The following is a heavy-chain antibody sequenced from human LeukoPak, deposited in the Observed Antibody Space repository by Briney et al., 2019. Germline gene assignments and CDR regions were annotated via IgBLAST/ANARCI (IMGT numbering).Heavy chain of an antibody. CDR3: ARRSDIVVVARGGSWFDP. CDR2: IYYSGST. Sequence: PSETLSLTCTVSGGSISSSSYYWGWIRQPPGEGLEWIGSIYYSGSTYYNPSLKSRVTISVDTSKNQFSLKLSSVTAADTAVYYCARRSDIVVVARGGSWFDPWGQGTLVTVSS. CDR1: GGSISSSSYY. J-gene: IGHJ5*02. D-gene: IGHD2-15*01. V-gene: IGHV4-39*01.